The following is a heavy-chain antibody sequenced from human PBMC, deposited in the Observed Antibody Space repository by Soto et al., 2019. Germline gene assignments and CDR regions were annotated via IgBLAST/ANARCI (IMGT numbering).Heavy chain of an antibody. CDR1: GGSFSGYY. CDR2: INHSGST. D-gene: IGHD3-10*01. V-gene: IGHV4-34*01. J-gene: IGHJ6*02. Sequence: PSETLSLTCAVYGGSFSGYYWSWIRQPPGKGLEWIGEINHSGSTNYNPSLKSRVTISVETSKNPFSLKLSSVTAADTAVYYCARGLPRITMVRGVSHGMDVWGQGTTVTVS. CDR3: ARGLPRITMVRGVSHGMDV.